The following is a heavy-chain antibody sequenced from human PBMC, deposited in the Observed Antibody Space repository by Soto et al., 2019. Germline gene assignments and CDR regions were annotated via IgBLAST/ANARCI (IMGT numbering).Heavy chain of an antibody. CDR2: ISYDGSNK. J-gene: IGHJ6*02. CDR3: VRDGVVVGRDYYYYGMDV. Sequence: HPGGSLRLSCATSGFTFSSYAMHWVRQAPGKGLEWVAVISYDGSNKYYADSVKGRFTISRDNSNNTLYLQMNSLRAEDTAVYYCVRDGVVVGRDYYYYGMDVWGQGTMVTVSS. V-gene: IGHV3-30-3*01. CDR1: GFTFSSYA. D-gene: IGHD2-15*01.